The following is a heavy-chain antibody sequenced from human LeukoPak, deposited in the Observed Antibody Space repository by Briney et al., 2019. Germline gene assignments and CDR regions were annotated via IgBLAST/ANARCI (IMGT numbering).Heavy chain of an antibody. J-gene: IGHJ4*02. Sequence: PSETLSLTCTVSGGSISSSSYYWGWIRQPPGKGLEWIGSIYYSGSTYYNPSLKSRVTISVDTSKNQFSLKLSSVTAADTAVYYCARQGRGDSAYLDYWGQGTLVTVSS. D-gene: IGHD3-22*01. V-gene: IGHV4-39*01. CDR1: GGSISSSSYY. CDR2: IYYSGST. CDR3: ARQGRGDSAYLDY.